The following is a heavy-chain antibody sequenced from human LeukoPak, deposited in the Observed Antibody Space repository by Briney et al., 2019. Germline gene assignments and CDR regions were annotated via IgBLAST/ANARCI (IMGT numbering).Heavy chain of an antibody. CDR3: AREDRELFDY. D-gene: IGHD1-26*01. CDR2: ISSSSKYI. V-gene: IGHV3-21*01. CDR1: GFTFSTYS. Sequence: PGGSLRLSCAASGFTFSTYSMNWVRQAPGKGLEWVSSISSSSKYIYYADSVKGRFTISRDNAKNSLYLQMNSLRAEDTVVYYCAREDRELFDYWGQGTLVTVSS. J-gene: IGHJ4*02.